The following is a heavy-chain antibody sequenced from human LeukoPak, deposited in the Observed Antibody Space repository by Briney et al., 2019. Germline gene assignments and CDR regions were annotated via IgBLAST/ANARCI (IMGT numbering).Heavy chain of an antibody. V-gene: IGHV3-66*01. Sequence: GGSLRLSCAASGFTVSSNYMRWDRQAAGKGLEWVSVIYSGGSTYYAGSVKGRFSISRDNSKNTLHLQMNSLRVEDTAVYYCARDFCSAGSCYPDNWGQGTLVTVSS. CDR2: IYSGGST. CDR1: GFTVSSNY. D-gene: IGHD2-15*01. CDR3: ARDFCSAGSCYPDN. J-gene: IGHJ4*02.